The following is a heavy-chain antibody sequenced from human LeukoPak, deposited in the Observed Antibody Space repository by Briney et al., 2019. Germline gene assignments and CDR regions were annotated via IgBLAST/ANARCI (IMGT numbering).Heavy chain of an antibody. CDR1: GGSLSSYY. V-gene: IGHV4-4*07. CDR3: ARGGDYHPYDY. J-gene: IGHJ4*02. D-gene: IGHD4-17*01. Sequence: SETLSLTCSVSGGSLSSYYWTWIRQPAEKGLEWIGRIYTSGSTNYNPSLKSRVTMSLDTSKNQFSLKLSSVTAADTAVYYCARGGDYHPYDYWGQGTLVTVSS. CDR2: IYTSGST.